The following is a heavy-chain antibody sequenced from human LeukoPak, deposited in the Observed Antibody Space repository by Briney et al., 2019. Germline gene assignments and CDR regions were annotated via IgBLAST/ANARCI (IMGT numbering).Heavy chain of an antibody. D-gene: IGHD1-26*01. Sequence: SDTLTLTCTVSGDSISAHYWSWIRQPPGKGLEYIGDVYYAGTTNYNPSLKSRVTMSVDTSKNQFSLRLTSVTAADTALYYCAKFGTYPVHVSYSYYYMDVWGKGTTVTVSS. V-gene: IGHV4-59*07. CDR2: VYYAGTT. J-gene: IGHJ6*03. CDR3: AKFGTYPVHVSYSYYYMDV. CDR1: GDSISAHY.